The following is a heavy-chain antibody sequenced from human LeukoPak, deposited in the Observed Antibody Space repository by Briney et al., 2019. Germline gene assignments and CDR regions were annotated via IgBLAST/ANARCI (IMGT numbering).Heavy chain of an antibody. J-gene: IGHJ5*02. D-gene: IGHD3-10*01. V-gene: IGHV3-30*02. CDR2: IRYDGSNQ. Sequence: GGSLRLSCVASGFTFSSYAMHWVRQAPGKGLEWVAVIRYDGSNQYQADSVKGRFTISRDNSKNTLYLQMNSLRAEDTAVYYCAKDRQTGWFGEWLNWFDPWGQGTLVTVSS. CDR3: AKDRQTGWFGEWLNWFDP. CDR1: GFTFSSYA.